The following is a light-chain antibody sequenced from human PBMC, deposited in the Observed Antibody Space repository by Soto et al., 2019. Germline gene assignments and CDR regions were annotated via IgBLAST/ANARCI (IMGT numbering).Light chain of an antibody. J-gene: IGKJ4*01. V-gene: IGKV3-15*01. CDR2: AAS. CDR3: HQYDNSPLT. CDR1: QSIRTN. Sequence: EIVMTQSPATVSVSPGETVTLYCRAGQSIRTNLAWYQQRAGQAPRLLIFAASVRATGIPARFSGSGSGTDFTLTISRLEPEDFAVYYCHQYDNSPLTFGGGTKVDIK.